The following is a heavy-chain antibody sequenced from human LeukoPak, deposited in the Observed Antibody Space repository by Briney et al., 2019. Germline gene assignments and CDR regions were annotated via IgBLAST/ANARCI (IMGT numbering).Heavy chain of an antibody. J-gene: IGHJ4*02. CDR2: INAGNGDT. D-gene: IGHD2-21*01. CDR3: ARDDCGDTCYPGGY. V-gene: IGHV1-3*01. Sequence: EASVKVSCKASGYTFTKYVVHWVRQAPGQRPEWMRWINAGNGDTKYSQNFQDRVTITRDTSANTAYMELSSLTSEDTALYYCARDDCGDTCYPGGYWGQGTLVTVSS. CDR1: GYTFTKYV.